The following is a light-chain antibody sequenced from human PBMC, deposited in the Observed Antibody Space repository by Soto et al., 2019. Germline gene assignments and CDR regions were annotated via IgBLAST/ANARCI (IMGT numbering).Light chain of an antibody. CDR3: QQFYSPPLFT. J-gene: IGKJ2*01. CDR1: QAVFRDSSGRHL. V-gene: IGKV4-1*01. Sequence: DIVMTQSPDSLAVSLGERASITCRSSQAVFRDSSGRHLLAWYQQKPGQSPKLLIYWASTRESGVPDRFSGSGSGTDFTLTISSLQAEDVAVYYCQQFYSPPLFTLGQGTKLEI. CDR2: WAS.